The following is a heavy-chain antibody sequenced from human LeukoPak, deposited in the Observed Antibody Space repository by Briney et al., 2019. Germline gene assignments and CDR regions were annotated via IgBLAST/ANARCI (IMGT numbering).Heavy chain of an antibody. Sequence: GGSLRLSCAASGFTFSSYGMHWVRQAPGKGLEWVAVISYDGSNKYYADSVKGRFTISRANAKNSLYLQMNSLRAEDTAVYYCARDQSSVAGTTYNWFDPWGQGTLVTVSS. CDR2: ISYDGSNK. V-gene: IGHV3-30*03. CDR1: GFTFSSYG. D-gene: IGHD6-19*01. CDR3: ARDQSSVAGTTYNWFDP. J-gene: IGHJ5*02.